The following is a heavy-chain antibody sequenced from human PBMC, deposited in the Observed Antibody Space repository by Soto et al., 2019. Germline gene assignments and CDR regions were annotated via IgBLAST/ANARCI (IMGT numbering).Heavy chain of an antibody. J-gene: IGHJ6*02. Sequence: GGSLRLSCAASGFTFSSYGMNWVRQAPGKGLEWVSSISSSSSYIYYADSVKGRFTISRDNAKNSLYLQMNSLRAEDTAVYYCARDQKTTTYYYYGMDVWGQGTTVTVSS. CDR2: ISSSSSYI. CDR1: GFTFSSYG. CDR3: ARDQKTTTYYYYGMDV. V-gene: IGHV3-21*01. D-gene: IGHD1-1*01.